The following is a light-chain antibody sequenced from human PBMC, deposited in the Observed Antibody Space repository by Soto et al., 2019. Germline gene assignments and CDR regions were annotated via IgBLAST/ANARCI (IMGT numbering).Light chain of an antibody. CDR2: GTY. CDR3: QQYDSWPL. V-gene: IGKV3-15*01. CDR1: QSVSGN. Sequence: ELLMTQSPSTLSVSPGDRVTLSCRASQSVSGNLAWYQQKPGQAPRLLIYGTYTRAAGIPARFSGTVSGTEFTLTISSLQSEDFAVYYCQQYDSWPLFGQGTRLEIK. J-gene: IGKJ5*01.